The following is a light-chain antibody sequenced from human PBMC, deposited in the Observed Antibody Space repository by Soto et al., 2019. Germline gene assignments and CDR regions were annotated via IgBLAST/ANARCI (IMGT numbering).Light chain of an antibody. CDR3: GSYKTCNPPQIV. Sequence: QSALTQPASVSGSPGQSITISCTGTSSDVGGYNYVSWYQQHPGKAPKFMIYDVSNRPSGVSNRFSGSKSGNTASLTISGLQAEDEADYESGSYKTCNPPQIVFGPGTKV. J-gene: IGLJ1*01. V-gene: IGLV2-14*01. CDR1: SSDVGGYNY. CDR2: DVS.